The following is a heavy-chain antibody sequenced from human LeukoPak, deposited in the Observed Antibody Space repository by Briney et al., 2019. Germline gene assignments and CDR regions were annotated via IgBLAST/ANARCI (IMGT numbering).Heavy chain of an antibody. Sequence: SETLSLTCTVSGGSISNYYWSWIRQPAGKGLEWIGRIYSSGGTNYNPSLKSRVTMSLDTSKNQFSLKLSSVTAADTAVYCCARHSATSNYFDYWGQGTLVTVSS. CDR2: IYSSGGT. CDR3: ARHSATSNYFDY. CDR1: GGSISNYY. J-gene: IGHJ4*02. V-gene: IGHV4-4*07.